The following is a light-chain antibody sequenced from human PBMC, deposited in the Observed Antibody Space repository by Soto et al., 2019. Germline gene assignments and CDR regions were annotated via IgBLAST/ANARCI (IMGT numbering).Light chain of an antibody. Sequence: ETVMTQSPATLSVSPGERVTLSCRASQSVRTNLVWYQQSPGQPPRLLIYGASDRVAGVPDRFSGSGSGTDFTLTISGLQSEDCAVYYWQQYNEWPRTFGQGTKLEIK. CDR1: QSVRTN. CDR2: GAS. J-gene: IGKJ2*01. V-gene: IGKV3-15*01. CDR3: QQYNEWPRT.